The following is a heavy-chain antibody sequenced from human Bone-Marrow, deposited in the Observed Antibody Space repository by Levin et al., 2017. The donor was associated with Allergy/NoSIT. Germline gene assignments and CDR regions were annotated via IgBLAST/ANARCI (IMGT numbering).Heavy chain of an antibody. J-gene: IGHJ5*02. CDR3: ARESLFESGTYTLGGFDP. D-gene: IGHD3-10*01. V-gene: IGHV4-30-4*01. CDR2: IFNSGST. CDR1: GGSISSADYY. Sequence: SSQTLSLTCTVSGGSISSADYYWSWIRQPPGKGLEWIGYIFNSGSTFYNSSLKSRVDISADVSKNQFFLRLNSVTAADTAVYYCARESLFESGTYTLGGFDPWGQGILVTVSS.